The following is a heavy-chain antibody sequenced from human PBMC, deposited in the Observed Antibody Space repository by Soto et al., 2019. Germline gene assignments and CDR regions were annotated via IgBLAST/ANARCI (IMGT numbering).Heavy chain of an antibody. CDR3: ARHAQPLGYALDV. CDR2: IYYSGST. D-gene: IGHD2-2*01. Sequence: SETLSLTCTVSGGSISSYYWSWIRQPPGKRLEWIGYIYYSGSTNYNPSLKSRFTISRDNAQNSLYLQMNSLRTEDTAVYYCARHAQPLGYALDVWGQGTTVTVSS. V-gene: IGHV4-59*12. CDR1: GGSISSYY. J-gene: IGHJ6*02.